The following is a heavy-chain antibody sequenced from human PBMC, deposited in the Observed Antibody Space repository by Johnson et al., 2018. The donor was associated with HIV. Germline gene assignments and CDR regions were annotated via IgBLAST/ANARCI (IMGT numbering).Heavy chain of an antibody. D-gene: IGHD3-10*01. CDR1: GFTFSSYA. Sequence: QVQLVESGGGVVQPGRSLRLSCAASGFTFSSYAIHWVRQAPGKGLVWVSAIPYDGSNKYYADSVTGRFTISRDNSKDTLYLQMNSLIAEDTAVYYCAKGFGASSGAFDIWGQGTMVTVSS. CDR3: AKGFGASSGAFDI. J-gene: IGHJ3*02. V-gene: IGHV3-30*04. CDR2: IPYDGSNK.